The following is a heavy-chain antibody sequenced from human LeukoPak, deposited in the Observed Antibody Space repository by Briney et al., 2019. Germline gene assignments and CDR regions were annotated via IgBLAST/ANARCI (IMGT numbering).Heavy chain of an antibody. V-gene: IGHV3-53*01. J-gene: IGHJ4*02. Sequence: GGSLRLSCAASGFTFSSNYMSWVRQAPGKGLEWVSVIYSGGSTYYSDSVMGRFTISRDNSKNTLYLQMNSLRAEDTAVYYCARGAIPSLEYYFDYWGQGTLVTVSS. CDR3: ARGAIPSLEYYFDY. CDR2: IYSGGST. D-gene: IGHD2-2*01. CDR1: GFTFSSNY.